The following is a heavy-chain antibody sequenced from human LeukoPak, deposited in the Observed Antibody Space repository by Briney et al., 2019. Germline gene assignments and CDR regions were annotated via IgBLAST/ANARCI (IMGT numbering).Heavy chain of an antibody. J-gene: IGHJ4*02. CDR1: GGTFSSYA. CDR2: IIPIFGTA. V-gene: IGHV1-69*06. D-gene: IGHD3-3*01. Sequence: SVKVSCKASGGTFSSYAISWVRQAPGQGLEWMGGIIPIFGTANYAQKFQGRVTITADKSTSTAYMELSSLRSEDTAVYYCAGMYYDFWSRYYFDYWGQGTLVTVSS. CDR3: AGMYYDFWSRYYFDY.